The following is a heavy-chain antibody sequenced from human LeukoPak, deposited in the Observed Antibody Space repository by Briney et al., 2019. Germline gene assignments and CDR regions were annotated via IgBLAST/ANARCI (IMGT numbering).Heavy chain of an antibody. CDR2: INPTVGST. CDR3: ARDNSVGDNAWWFDT. D-gene: IGHD1-26*01. CDR1: GYTFTSYY. Sequence: ASVKVSCKASGYTFTSYYMHLVRQAPGQGLEWMGLINPTVGSTGYAQKFKGRVTMTREMSTSTDYMELSSLRSEDTAIYYCARDNSVGDNAWWFDTWGQGTLVTVSS. J-gene: IGHJ5*02. V-gene: IGHV1-46*01.